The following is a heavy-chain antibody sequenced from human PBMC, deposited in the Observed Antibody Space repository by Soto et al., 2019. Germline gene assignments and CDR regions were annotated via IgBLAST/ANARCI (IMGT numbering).Heavy chain of an antibody. CDR1: GFTFSSYS. CDR3: ARVYCSGGSCPHRWFDP. CDR2: ISSSSSTI. J-gene: IGHJ5*02. V-gene: IGHV3-48*01. Sequence: GGSLRLSRAASGFTFSSYSMNWVRQAPGKGLEWVSYISSSSSTIYYADSVKGRFTISRDNAKNSLYLQMNSLRAEDTAVYYCARVYCSGGSCPHRWFDPWGQGTLVTVSS. D-gene: IGHD2-15*01.